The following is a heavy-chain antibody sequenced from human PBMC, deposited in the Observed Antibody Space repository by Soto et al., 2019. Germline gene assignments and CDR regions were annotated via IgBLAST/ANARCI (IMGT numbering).Heavy chain of an antibody. CDR1: GFTFTSSA. D-gene: IGHD6-13*01. V-gene: IGHV1-58*01. Sequence: QMQLVQSGPEVKKPGTSVKVSCKASGFTFTSSAVQWVRQARGQRLEWIGWIVVGSGNTNYAQKFQERVTITRDMSTSTAYMELSSLRSEDTAVYYCAADLRSSSWFYYYYGMDVWGQETTVTVSS. CDR2: IVVGSGNT. J-gene: IGHJ6*02. CDR3: AADLRSSSWFYYYYGMDV.